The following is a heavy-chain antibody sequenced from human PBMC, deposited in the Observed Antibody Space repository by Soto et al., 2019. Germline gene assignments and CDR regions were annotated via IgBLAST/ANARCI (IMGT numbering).Heavy chain of an antibody. D-gene: IGHD3-10*01. CDR3: AKALYGGFTY. CDR2: ISGSGDST. CDR1: GFTFSFYA. V-gene: IGHV3-23*01. Sequence: GGSLRLSCAACGFTFSFYAMSWVRQAPGKGLEWVSGISGSGDSTHYADSVKGRFTVSKDNSKSMLYLQTNSLRAEDTVIYYCAKALYGGFTYWGQGTLVTVSS. J-gene: IGHJ4*02.